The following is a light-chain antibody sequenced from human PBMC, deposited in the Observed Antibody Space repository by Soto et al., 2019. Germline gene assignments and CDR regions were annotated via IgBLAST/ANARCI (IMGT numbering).Light chain of an antibody. CDR3: LQDYNYPWT. J-gene: IGKJ1*01. Sequence: QMPQSPSSLSASVGSRATSTGLASPGIRNDLGWYQQKPGKAPKLLIYAASSLQSGVPSRFSGSGSGTDFTLTISSLQPEDFATYYCLQDYNYPWTFGQGTKLDIK. CDR2: AAS. V-gene: IGKV1-6*01. CDR1: PGIRND.